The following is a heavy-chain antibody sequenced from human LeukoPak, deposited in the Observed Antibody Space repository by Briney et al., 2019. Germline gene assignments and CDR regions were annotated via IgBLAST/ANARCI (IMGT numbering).Heavy chain of an antibody. CDR3: RASSGSFDY. CDR2: IYYSGST. J-gene: IGHJ4*02. V-gene: IGHV4-59*01. Sequence: SEPLSLTCTVSGGSMSSYYWSWIRQPPGKGLEWIGYIYYSGSTNYNPSLKSRVTISVDTSKNQFSLKLSSVTAADTAVYCARASSGSFDYWGQGTLVTVSS. CDR1: GGSMSSYY. D-gene: IGHD3-22*01.